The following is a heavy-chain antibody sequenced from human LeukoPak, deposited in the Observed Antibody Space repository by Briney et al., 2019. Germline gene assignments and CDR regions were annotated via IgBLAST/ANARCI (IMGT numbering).Heavy chain of an antibody. CDR2: VFPVDSNT. Sequence: GESLKISCKTSGYSFTTYWIAWVRQMPGKGLEWMGIVFPVDSNTKYSPSLQGQVTVSADKSISTAYLRWSSLKASDTAIYYCARGGNSVDYYYYGMDVWGQGTTVTVSS. J-gene: IGHJ6*02. CDR1: GYSFTTYW. CDR3: ARGGNSVDYYYYGMDV. D-gene: IGHD3-16*01. V-gene: IGHV5-51*01.